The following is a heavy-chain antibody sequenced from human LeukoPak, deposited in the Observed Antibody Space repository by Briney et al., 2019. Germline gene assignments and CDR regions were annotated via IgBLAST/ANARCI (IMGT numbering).Heavy chain of an antibody. CDR3: ARVEDSECWFDP. CDR1: GGSISSYY. CDR2: IYTSGST. V-gene: IGHV4-4*07. D-gene: IGHD2/OR15-2a*01. Sequence: SETLSLTCTVFGGSISSYYWGWIRQPAGKGLEWIGRIYTSGSTKYNPSLKSRVTMSVDTSKNQFSLKLSSVTAADTAVYYCARVEDSECWFDPWGQGTLVTVSS. J-gene: IGHJ5*02.